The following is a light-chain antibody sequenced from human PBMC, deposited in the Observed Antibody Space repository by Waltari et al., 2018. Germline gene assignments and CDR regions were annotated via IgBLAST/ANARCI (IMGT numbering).Light chain of an antibody. CDR1: SSDVGGYHY. CDR2: DVS. CDR3: SSYTSSNTLV. Sequence: QSALTQPASVSGSPGQSITMSCTGTSSDVGGYHYVSWYQPYPGKAPKLMIYDVSQRSSGVSNRFSGSKSGNTAVLTISGLQAEDEADYYCSSYTSSNTLVFGVGTKLTVL. V-gene: IGLV2-14*01. J-gene: IGLJ3*02.